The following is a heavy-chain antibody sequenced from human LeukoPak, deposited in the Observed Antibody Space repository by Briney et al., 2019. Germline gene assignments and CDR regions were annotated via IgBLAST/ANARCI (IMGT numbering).Heavy chain of an antibody. CDR2: ISAYNGNT. CDR1: GYTFTSYY. Sequence: ASVKVSCKASGYTFTSYYMHWVRQAPGQGLEWMGWISAYNGNTNYAQKLQGRVTMTTDTSTSTAYMELRSLRSDDTAVYYCARLVRGSGFDYWGQGTLVTVSS. CDR3: ARLVRGSGFDY. J-gene: IGHJ4*02. V-gene: IGHV1-18*04. D-gene: IGHD3-10*01.